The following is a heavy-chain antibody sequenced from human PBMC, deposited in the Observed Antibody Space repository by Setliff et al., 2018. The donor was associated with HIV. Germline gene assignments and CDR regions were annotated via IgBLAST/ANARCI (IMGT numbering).Heavy chain of an antibody. Sequence: SETLSLTCAVSGCSISSGYYWDWIRQPPGKGLGWIGSIYHSGSTFYNPSLKSRVTISVDTSKNQFSLKLSSVTAADTAVYYCARHGPYYSGLGSYLASGGMDVWGQGTTVTVSS. D-gene: IGHD3-10*01. CDR1: GCSISSGYY. V-gene: IGHV4-38-2*01. CDR2: IYHSGST. CDR3: ARHGPYYSGLGSYLASGGMDV. J-gene: IGHJ6*01.